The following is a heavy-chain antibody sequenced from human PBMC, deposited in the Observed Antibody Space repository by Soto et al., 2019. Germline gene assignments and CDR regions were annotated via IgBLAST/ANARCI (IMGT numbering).Heavy chain of an antibody. D-gene: IGHD2-21*02. CDR1: GGTVASSHW. J-gene: IGHJ5*02. CDR2: VYHTGDT. Sequence: PSETLSLTCGASGGTVASSHWCRCARQSPGRVLEWIGNVYHTGDTNFNPSLQSRVTFSVDKSNNQFSLRLTSLTAADTAVYFCAREIVTAGGNNYFDPWGPGTLVTVSS. V-gene: IGHV4-4*02. CDR3: AREIVTAGGNNYFDP.